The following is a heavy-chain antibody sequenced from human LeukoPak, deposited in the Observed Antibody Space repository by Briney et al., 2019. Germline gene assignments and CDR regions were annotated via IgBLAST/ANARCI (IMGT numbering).Heavy chain of an antibody. D-gene: IGHD6-6*01. CDR1: GFTFSSYA. V-gene: IGHV3-48*02. Sequence: GGSLRLSCAASGFTFSSYAMSRVRQAPWKGLEWVSYISSDSSTIFYADSVKGRFTISRDNVKNSLFLQLNSLRDEDTAVYYCASGSSSVGYWGQGTRVTVSS. J-gene: IGHJ4*02. CDR3: ASGSSSVGY. CDR2: ISSDSSTI.